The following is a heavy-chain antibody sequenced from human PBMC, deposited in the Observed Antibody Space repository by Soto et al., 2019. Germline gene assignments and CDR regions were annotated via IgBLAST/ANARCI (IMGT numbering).Heavy chain of an antibody. D-gene: IGHD2-2*01. Sequence: GGSLRLSCTVSGFTFSNAWMTWVRQAPGKGLEWVGRIKSKTDDGTTDYAAPVKGRFTISRDDSRNTLYLQMNSLKTEDTAVYYCTTDSSSWAYYYYYGMDVWGQGTTVTV. V-gene: IGHV3-15*01. CDR3: TTDSSSWAYYYYYGMDV. CDR1: GFTFSNAW. J-gene: IGHJ6*02. CDR2: IKSKTDDGTT.